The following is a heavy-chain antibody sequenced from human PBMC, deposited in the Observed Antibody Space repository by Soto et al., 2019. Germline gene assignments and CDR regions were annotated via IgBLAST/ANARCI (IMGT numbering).Heavy chain of an antibody. CDR1: GYTFVDYA. V-gene: IGHV1-3*01. J-gene: IGHJ5*02. CDR3: TREAVVAENWFDP. CDR2: MNPKTGNI. D-gene: IGHD3-22*01. Sequence: QVRLVQSGAEVKRPGASVKVSCRASGYTFVDYALHWVRQAPGQGLEWVGWMNPKTGNIKSSHKFEDRVSITRDTATSTAYMELSGLRSEDTAVYFCTREAVVAENWFDPWGRGTLVTVSS.